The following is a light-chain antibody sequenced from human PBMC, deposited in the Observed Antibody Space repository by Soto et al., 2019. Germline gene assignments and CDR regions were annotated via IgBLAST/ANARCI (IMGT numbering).Light chain of an antibody. V-gene: IGKV3-15*01. CDR2: GAS. J-gene: IGKJ1*01. Sequence: EIVLTQSRATLSLSPGERATLSCRASQSVSSYLAWYQQKPGQAPRLLIYGASTRATGVPARFSGSGSGTEFTLTISSLQSEDFAIYSCQQYNNWPRTFGQGTKVDI. CDR1: QSVSSY. CDR3: QQYNNWPRT.